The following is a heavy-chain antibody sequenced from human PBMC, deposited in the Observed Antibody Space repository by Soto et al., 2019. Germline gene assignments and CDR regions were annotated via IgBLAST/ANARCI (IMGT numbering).Heavy chain of an antibody. CDR3: ARVGCGDSVIDY. CDR2: INHSGST. CDR1: GGSFSGYY. J-gene: IGHJ4*02. Sequence: QVQLQQWGAGLLKPSETLSLTCAVYGGSFSGYYWSWIRQPPGKGLEWTGEINHSGSTNYHPSLKSRGTISVDRSKNQFSLKLSSVTAADTAVYYCARVGCGDSVIDYWGQGTLVTVSS. D-gene: IGHD3-10*01. V-gene: IGHV4-34*01.